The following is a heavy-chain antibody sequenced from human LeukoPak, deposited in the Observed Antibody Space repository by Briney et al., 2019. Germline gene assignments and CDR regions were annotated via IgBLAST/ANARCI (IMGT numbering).Heavy chain of an antibody. CDR1: GGSISSSNYY. CDR3: AKGEDHGSGTVHFAS. CDR2: ISYSGST. J-gene: IGHJ4*02. V-gene: IGHV4-39*07. D-gene: IGHD3-10*01. Sequence: SETLSLTCTVSGGSISSSNYYWGWIRQPPGKGLEWIGSISYSGSTYYNPSLKSRVAMSVDRSRNQFSLQLSSVTAADTAVYYCAKGEDHGSGTVHFASWGQGTLVTVSS.